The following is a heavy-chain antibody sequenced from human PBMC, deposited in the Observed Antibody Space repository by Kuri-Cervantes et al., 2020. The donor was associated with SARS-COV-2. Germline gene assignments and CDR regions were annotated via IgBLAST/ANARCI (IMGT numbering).Heavy chain of an antibody. V-gene: IGHV1-69*04. J-gene: IGHJ6*02. D-gene: IGHD2-2*02. CDR1: GGTFSSYA. Sequence: SVKVSCKASGGTFSSYAISWVRQAPGQGLEWMGRIIPILGIANYAQKFQGRVTITADESTSTAYMELSSLRSEDTAVYYCAREVVVPAAIGRGYYYYGMDVWGQGTTVTVSS. CDR3: AREVVVPAAIGRGYYYYGMDV. CDR2: IIPILGIA.